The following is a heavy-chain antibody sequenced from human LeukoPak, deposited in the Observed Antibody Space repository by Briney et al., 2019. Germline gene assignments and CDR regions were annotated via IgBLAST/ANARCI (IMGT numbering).Heavy chain of an antibody. CDR1: GYTFSGYA. CDR2: ISGSGAST. Sequence: PGGSLRLSCAAAGYTFSGYAVSWVRQAPGKGLERVSTISGSGASTYYADSVKGRFTISRDNSKNTLYLQMTSLRAEDTAVYYCAKRDTMIRGLDYWGQGTLVTVSS. V-gene: IGHV3-23*01. CDR3: AKRDTMIRGLDY. J-gene: IGHJ4*02. D-gene: IGHD3-10*01.